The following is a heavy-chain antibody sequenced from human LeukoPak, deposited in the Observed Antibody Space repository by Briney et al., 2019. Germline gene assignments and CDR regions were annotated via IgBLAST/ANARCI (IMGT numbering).Heavy chain of an antibody. V-gene: IGHV3-23*01. D-gene: IGHD3-3*01. CDR2: ISGSGGST. Sequence: GGSLRLSCAASGFTFSSYAMSWVRQAPGKGLEWVSAISGSGGSTYYADSVKGRFTISRDNSKNTLYLQMNSLRAEDTAVYYCAKAGNFLEWLSIDAFDIRGQGTMVTVSS. CDR1: GFTFSSYA. J-gene: IGHJ3*02. CDR3: AKAGNFLEWLSIDAFDI.